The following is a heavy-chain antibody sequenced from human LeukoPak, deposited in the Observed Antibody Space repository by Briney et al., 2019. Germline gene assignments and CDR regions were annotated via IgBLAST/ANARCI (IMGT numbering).Heavy chain of an antibody. V-gene: IGHV1-2*02. CDR2: INPNSGGT. D-gene: IGHD2-15*01. CDR3: ARGGGSSSFNFDY. J-gene: IGHJ4*02. Sequence: GASVKVSCKASGFTFTSYYMHWVRQAPGQGLEWMGWINPNSGGTNYAQKFQGRVTMTRDTSISTAYMELSRLRSDDTAVYYCARGGGSSSFNFDYWGQGTLVTVSS. CDR1: GFTFTSYY.